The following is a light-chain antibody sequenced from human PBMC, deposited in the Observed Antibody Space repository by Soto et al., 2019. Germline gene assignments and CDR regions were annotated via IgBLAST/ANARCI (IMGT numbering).Light chain of an antibody. CDR2: DVS. V-gene: IGLV2-14*01. CDR1: SSDVGGYNY. J-gene: IGLJ2*01. Sequence: QSVLTQPASVSGSPGQSITISCTGTSSDVGGYNYVSWYQQHPGKAPKLMIYDVSNRASGVSNRFSGAKSGNTASLTISGLPGEDEADYYCSSYTSSSTQVFGGGTKVTVL. CDR3: SSYTSSSTQV.